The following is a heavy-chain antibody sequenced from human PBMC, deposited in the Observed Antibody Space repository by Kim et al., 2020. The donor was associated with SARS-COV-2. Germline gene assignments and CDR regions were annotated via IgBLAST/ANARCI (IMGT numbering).Heavy chain of an antibody. CDR3: ARASPIAAPTFDY. V-gene: IGHV6-1*01. Sequence: YAVSVKSRITINPDTSKTQFSLQLNSVTPEDTAVYYCARASPIAAPTFDYWGQGTLVTVSS. J-gene: IGHJ4*02. D-gene: IGHD6-13*01.